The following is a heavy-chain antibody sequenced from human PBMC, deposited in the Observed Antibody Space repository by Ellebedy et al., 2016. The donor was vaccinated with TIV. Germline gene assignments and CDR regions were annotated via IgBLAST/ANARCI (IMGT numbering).Heavy chain of an antibody. J-gene: IGHJ6*02. CDR1: GFTFSSYA. CDR2: ISYDGSNK. D-gene: IGHD5-18*01. Sequence: GESLKISXAASGFTFSSYAMHWVRQAPGKGLEWVAVISYDGSNKYYADSVKGRFTISGDNSKNTLYLQMNSLRAEDTAVYYCAKEGGDTAMEDYYYYGMDVWGQGTTVTVSS. CDR3: AKEGGDTAMEDYYYYGMDV. V-gene: IGHV3-30-3*01.